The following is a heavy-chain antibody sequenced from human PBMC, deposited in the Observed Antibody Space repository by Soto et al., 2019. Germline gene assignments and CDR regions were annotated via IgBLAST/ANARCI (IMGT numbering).Heavy chain of an antibody. CDR3: AGDNHLGYCSAGSFYGLGS. J-gene: IGHJ5*01. Sequence: QVQLVESGGGVVQPGRSLRLSCAASGFTFSIYGMHWVRQAPGTGLEWVAIAWFDGSIEYYADSVKGRFTISTDNSKNTLYLQINSLRAEDTAVYYCAGDNHLGYCSAGSFYGLGSWSQGTLVTVTS. V-gene: IGHV3-33*01. CDR2: AWFDGSIE. CDR1: GFTFSIYG. D-gene: IGHD2-15*01.